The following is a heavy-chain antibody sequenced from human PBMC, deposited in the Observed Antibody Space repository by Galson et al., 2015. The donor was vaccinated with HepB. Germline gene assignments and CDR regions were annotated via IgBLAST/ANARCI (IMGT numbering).Heavy chain of an antibody. D-gene: IGHD2-21*01. V-gene: IGHV3-33*01. J-gene: IGHJ6*03. CDR1: GFTFRDYG. Sequence: SLRLSCAASGFTFRDYGMRWVRQAPGKGLEWVAVIWHGGRNKYYADSVKGRFTISRDNSQNTLYLQMNSLRAEDTAAYYCARDGQGLLLGYYYYYMDVWGKGTTVSVSS. CDR3: ARDGQGLLLGYYYYYMDV. CDR2: IWHGGRNK.